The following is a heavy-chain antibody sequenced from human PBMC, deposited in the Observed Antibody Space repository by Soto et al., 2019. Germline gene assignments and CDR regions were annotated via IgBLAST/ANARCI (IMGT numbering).Heavy chain of an antibody. CDR3: ARLGKCYQSLGS. J-gene: IGHJ5*01. V-gene: IGHV4-59*08. Sequence: ETLSLTCTVSGGSISPYYWSWIRQPPGKGLEWVGYIYYAGTTSYNPSLKSRVTISLETSKSQFSLRLSSVTAADTAVYYCARLGKCYQSLGSWGPGTLVTVSS. CDR2: IYYAGTT. D-gene: IGHD2-2*01. CDR1: GGSISPYY.